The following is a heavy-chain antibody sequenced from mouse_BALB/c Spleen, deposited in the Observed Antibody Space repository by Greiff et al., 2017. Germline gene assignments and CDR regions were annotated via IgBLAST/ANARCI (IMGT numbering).Heavy chain of an antibody. Sequence: VQLQESGAELARPGASVKLSCKASGYTFTSYWMQWVKQRPGQGLEWIGAIYPGDGDTRYPQKFKGKATLTADKSSSTAYMQLSSLASEDSAVYYCARGDYGYDGFAYWGQGTLVTVSA. V-gene: IGHV1-87*01. CDR1: GYTFTSYW. CDR2: IYPGDGDT. J-gene: IGHJ3*01. CDR3: ARGDYGYDGFAY. D-gene: IGHD2-2*01.